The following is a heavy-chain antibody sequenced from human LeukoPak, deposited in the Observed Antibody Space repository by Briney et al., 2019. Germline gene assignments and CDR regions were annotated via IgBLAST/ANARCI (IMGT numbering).Heavy chain of an antibody. J-gene: IGHJ4*02. CDR3: ARACGYCSSTSCRTRGFDY. Sequence: SETLSLTCTVSGGSISSYYWSWIRQPPGKGLEWIGYIYYSGSTNYNPSLKSRVTISVDTSKNQFSLKLSSVTAADTAVYYCARACGYCSSTSCRTRGFDYWGQGTLVTVSS. CDR1: GGSISSYY. V-gene: IGHV4-59*12. CDR2: IYYSGST. D-gene: IGHD2-2*03.